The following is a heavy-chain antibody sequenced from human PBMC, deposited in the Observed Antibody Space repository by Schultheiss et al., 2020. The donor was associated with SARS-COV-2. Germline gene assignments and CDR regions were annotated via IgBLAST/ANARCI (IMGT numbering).Heavy chain of an antibody. CDR2: ISWNSGSI. CDR1: GFTFDDYA. Sequence: GGSLRLSCAASGFTFDDYAMHWVRQAPGKGLEWVSGISWNSGSIGYADSVKGRFTISRDNSKNTLYLQMNSLRAEDTAVYYCAKGSGYYGSGSYLWFDPWGQGTLVTVSS. V-gene: IGHV3-9*01. CDR3: AKGSGYYGSGSYLWFDP. D-gene: IGHD3-10*01. J-gene: IGHJ5*02.